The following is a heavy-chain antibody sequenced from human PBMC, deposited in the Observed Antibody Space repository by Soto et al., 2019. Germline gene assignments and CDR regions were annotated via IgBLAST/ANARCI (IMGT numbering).Heavy chain of an antibody. J-gene: IGHJ4*02. Sequence: GGSLRLSCAASGFTFSSYSMNWVRQAPGKGLEWVSSISSSSSYIYYADSVKGRFTISRDNAKNSLYLQMNSLRAEDTAVYYCARLLGGSTSFLIGYFDYWGQGTLVTVSS. CDR2: ISSSSSYI. V-gene: IGHV3-21*01. CDR3: ARLLGGSTSFLIGYFDY. D-gene: IGHD2-2*01. CDR1: GFTFSSYS.